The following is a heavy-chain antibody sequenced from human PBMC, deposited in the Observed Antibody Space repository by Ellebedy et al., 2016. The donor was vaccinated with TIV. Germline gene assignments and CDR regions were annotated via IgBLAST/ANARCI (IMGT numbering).Heavy chain of an antibody. CDR3: AREGYGSGHCGAFDV. D-gene: IGHD6-19*01. J-gene: IGHJ3*01. Sequence: GESLKISCAASGFTVTTNYMNWVRQAPGKGLEWVSAIASLGDTTHYADSVRGRFTISRDNSKNTLDLQMNSLRAEDTAVYYCAREGYGSGHCGAFDVWGQGTVVTVSS. CDR1: GFTVTTNY. V-gene: IGHV3-53*01. CDR2: IASLGDTT.